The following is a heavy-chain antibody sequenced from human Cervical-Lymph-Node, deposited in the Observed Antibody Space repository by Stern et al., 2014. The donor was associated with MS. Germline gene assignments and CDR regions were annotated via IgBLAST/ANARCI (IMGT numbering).Heavy chain of an antibody. CDR2: VKNDGSYT. Sequence: EVQLVESGGGLVQPGGSLRLSCEASGFTFSSYWMHWVRQAPGKGLVWVSRVKNDGSYTSYADSVKGRFTISRDNAKNTLSLQMNSLTAEDSGVYYCARGDGTWCDHWGQGTLVTVSS. CDR1: GFTFSSYW. CDR3: ARGDGTWCDH. D-gene: IGHD2-21*01. J-gene: IGHJ5*02. V-gene: IGHV3-74*02.